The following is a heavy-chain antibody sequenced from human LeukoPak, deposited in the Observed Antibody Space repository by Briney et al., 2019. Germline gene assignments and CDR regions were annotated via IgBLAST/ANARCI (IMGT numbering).Heavy chain of an antibody. D-gene: IGHD1-1*01. CDR3: ARANWNDFDY. CDR2: ISHDGTNK. V-gene: IGHV3-30*03. J-gene: IGHJ4*02. CDR1: GFAFSRYG. Sequence: EPGRSLRLSCAASGFAFSRYGMHWVRQAPGKGLEGVALISHDGTNKNHADSVKGRFTISRDNAKNSLYLQMNSLRDEDTAVYYRARANWNDFDYWGQGTLVTVSS.